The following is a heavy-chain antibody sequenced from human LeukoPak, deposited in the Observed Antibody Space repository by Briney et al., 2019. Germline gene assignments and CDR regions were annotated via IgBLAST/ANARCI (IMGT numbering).Heavy chain of an antibody. CDR3: ARVGIAARDVWFDP. D-gene: IGHD6-6*01. CDR1: GGSISSSNW. Sequence: SETLSLTCAVSGGSISSSNWWSWVRQPPGKGLEWIGEIYHSGSTNYNPSLKSRVTISVDKSKNQFSLKLSSVTAADTAVYYCARVGIAARDVWFDPWGQGTLVTVSS. J-gene: IGHJ5*02. V-gene: IGHV4-4*02. CDR2: IYHSGST.